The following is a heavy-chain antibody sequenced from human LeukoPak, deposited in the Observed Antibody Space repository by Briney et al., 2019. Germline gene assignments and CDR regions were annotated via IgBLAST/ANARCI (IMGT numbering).Heavy chain of an antibody. V-gene: IGHV4-59*01. D-gene: IGHD5-18*01. Sequence: SETLSLTCTVSGGSISSYYWSWIRQPPGKGLEWIGYIYYSGSTNYNPSLKSRVTISVDTSKNQFSLKLSSVTAADTAVYYCAKDLDSAMGTAQLDSWGQGTLVTVSS. CDR3: AKDLDSAMGTAQLDS. CDR2: IYYSGST. J-gene: IGHJ4*02. CDR1: GGSISSYY.